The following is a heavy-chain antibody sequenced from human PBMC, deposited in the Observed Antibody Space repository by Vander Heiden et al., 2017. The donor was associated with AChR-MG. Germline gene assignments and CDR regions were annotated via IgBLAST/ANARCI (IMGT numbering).Heavy chain of an antibody. CDR1: GGTFSSYA. CDR3: ARDQGGTMIVVDSYYYYGMDV. Sequence: QVQLVQSGAEVKKPGSSVKVSCKASGGTFSSYAISWVRQAPGQGLEWMGRIIPIFGTANYAQKFQGRVTITADESTSTAYMELSSLRSEDTAVYYCARDQGGTMIVVDSYYYYGMDVWGQGTTVTVSS. D-gene: IGHD3-22*01. CDR2: IIPIFGTA. J-gene: IGHJ6*02. V-gene: IGHV1-69*18.